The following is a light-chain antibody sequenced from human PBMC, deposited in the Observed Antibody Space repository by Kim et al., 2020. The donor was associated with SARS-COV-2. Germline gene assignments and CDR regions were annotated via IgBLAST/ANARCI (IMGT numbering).Light chain of an antibody. CDR3: QAWDSSTAS. Sequence: VSPGQTASITCSGDKLGDKYACWYQQKPGQSPVLVIYQDSKRPSGIPERFSGSNSGNTATLTISGTQAMDEADYYCQAWDSSTASFGGGTQLTVL. CDR1: KLGDKY. J-gene: IGLJ3*02. V-gene: IGLV3-1*01. CDR2: QDS.